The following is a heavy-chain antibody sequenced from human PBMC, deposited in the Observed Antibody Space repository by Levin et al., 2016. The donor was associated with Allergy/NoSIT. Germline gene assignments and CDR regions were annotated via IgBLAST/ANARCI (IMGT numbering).Heavy chain of an antibody. CDR2: IYYSGST. CDR3: ARRSYNSGWLIFDY. V-gene: IGHV4-59*08. D-gene: IGHD6-19*01. J-gene: IGHJ4*02. Sequence: GSLRLSCTVSGGSISGYYWSWIRQPPGKGLEWIGYIYYSGSTNYNPSLKSRVTISVDTSKNQFSLKLSSVTAADTAVYYCARRSYNSGWLIFDYWGQGTLVTVSS. CDR1: GGSISGYY.